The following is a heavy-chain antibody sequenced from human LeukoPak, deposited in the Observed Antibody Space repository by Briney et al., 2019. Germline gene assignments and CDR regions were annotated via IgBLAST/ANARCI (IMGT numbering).Heavy chain of an antibody. CDR2: ITGSGGTT. CDR3: AKPTRSYSIFHH. Sequence: GGSLRLSCSASGFTFSSFVMSWVRQVPGKGLEWVSGITGSGGTTFYADSVKGRFTTSRDNSKNTLYLQLNSLRAEDTAVYYCAKPTRSYSIFHHWGQGTLVTVSS. CDR1: GFTFSSFV. D-gene: IGHD1-26*01. V-gene: IGHV3-23*01. J-gene: IGHJ4*02.